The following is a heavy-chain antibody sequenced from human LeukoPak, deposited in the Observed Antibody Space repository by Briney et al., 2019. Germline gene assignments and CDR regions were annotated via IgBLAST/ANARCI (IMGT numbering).Heavy chain of an antibody. D-gene: IGHD2-2*01. V-gene: IGHV4-39*07. Sequence: NPSETLSLTCTVSGGSISSSSYYWGWIRQPPGKGLEWIGSIYYSGSTYYNPSLRSRVTISVDTSKNQFSLKLSSVTAADTAVYYCARLQYCSGTSCYWFDPWGQGTLVTVSS. CDR1: GGSISSSSYY. CDR2: IYYSGST. CDR3: ARLQYCSGTSCYWFDP. J-gene: IGHJ5*02.